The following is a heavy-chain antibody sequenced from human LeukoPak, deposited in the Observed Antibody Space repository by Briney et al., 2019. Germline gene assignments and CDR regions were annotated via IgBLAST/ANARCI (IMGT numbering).Heavy chain of an antibody. CDR1: GYTFTSYY. Sequence: ASVKVSCKASGYTFTSYYMHWVRQAPGQGLEWMGIINPSGGSTSYAQKFQGRVTMTRDTSTSTVYMELSSLRSEDTAVYYCARVGVAVALYNWFDPWGQGTLFTVSS. D-gene: IGHD6-19*01. V-gene: IGHV1-46*01. J-gene: IGHJ5*02. CDR3: ARVGVAVALYNWFDP. CDR2: INPSGGST.